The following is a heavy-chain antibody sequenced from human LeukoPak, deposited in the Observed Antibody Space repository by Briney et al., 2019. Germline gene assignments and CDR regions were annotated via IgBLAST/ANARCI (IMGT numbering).Heavy chain of an antibody. CDR2: ISSSSSYI. J-gene: IGHJ4*02. Sequence: PGGSLRLSCAASGFTFSSYSMNWVRQAPGKGLEWVSPISSSSSYIYYADLVKGRFNISRDNAKHSLYLQMNSLRAEDTAVYYCARGRADLYSGSYSDYFDYWGQGTLVTVSS. D-gene: IGHD1-26*01. CDR3: ARGRADLYSGSYSDYFDY. CDR1: GFTFSSYS. V-gene: IGHV3-21*01.